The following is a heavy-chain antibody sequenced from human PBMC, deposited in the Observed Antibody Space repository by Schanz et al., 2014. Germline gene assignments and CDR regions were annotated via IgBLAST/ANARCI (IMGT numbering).Heavy chain of an antibody. CDR3: ARDFDDRRGYGSGYCLGDCMDV. V-gene: IGHV3-21*05. D-gene: IGHD3-10*01. CDR2: ISSGSSYA. J-gene: IGHJ6*02. CDR1: GFSLNTYG. Sequence: AQLMESGGGVVQPGTSLILSCSVSGFSLNTYGIHWFRQPAGKGLEWVSDISSGSSYANYADSVKGRFTISRDNAKNSLYLQMNSLRAEDTAVYYCARDFDDRRGYGSGYCLGDCMDVWGQGTTVTGSS.